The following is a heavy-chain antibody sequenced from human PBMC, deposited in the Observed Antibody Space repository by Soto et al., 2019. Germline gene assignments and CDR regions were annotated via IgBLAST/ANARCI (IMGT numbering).Heavy chain of an antibody. Sequence: GESLKISCKGSGYSFTSYWISWVRQMPGKGLEWMGRIDPSDSYTNYSPSFQGHVTISADKSISTAYLQWSSLRASDTAMYYCARLPLFESGYSNYYYYYGMDVWGQGTTVTVSS. CDR1: GYSFTSYW. D-gene: IGHD3-3*01. CDR3: ARLPLFESGYSNYYYYYGMDV. J-gene: IGHJ6*02. CDR2: IDPSDSYT. V-gene: IGHV5-10-1*01.